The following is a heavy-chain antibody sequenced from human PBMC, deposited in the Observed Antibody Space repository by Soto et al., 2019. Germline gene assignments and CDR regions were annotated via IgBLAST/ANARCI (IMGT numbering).Heavy chain of an antibody. V-gene: IGHV3-30*03. Sequence: QIQLVESGGDVLQPGRSLRLSCTASGYTFGFFGVHWVRQATGKGREWVAFISADGTNIYYADSVRGRFTLSRDNSMRTGYLQMNTLRDDDKGLYFCARGNLRFDFDPWGRGTLVTVSS. CDR1: GYTFGFFG. D-gene: IGHD3-9*01. J-gene: IGHJ4*02. CDR3: ARGNLRFDFDP. CDR2: ISADGTNI.